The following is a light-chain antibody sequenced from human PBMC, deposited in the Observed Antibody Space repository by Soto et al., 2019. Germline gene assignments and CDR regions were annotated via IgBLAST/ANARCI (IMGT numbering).Light chain of an antibody. CDR2: EVN. V-gene: IGLV2-8*01. CDR1: SSDVGGYNY. J-gene: IGLJ1*01. CDR3: SSYAGSSHV. Sequence: QSALTQPPSASGSPGQSVAISCTGTSSDVGGYNYVSWYQQHPGKAPKLMIYEVNKRPSGVPDRFSGSKSGNTASLTVSGLQAEDEADYYCSSYAGSSHVFGTGTKLTVL.